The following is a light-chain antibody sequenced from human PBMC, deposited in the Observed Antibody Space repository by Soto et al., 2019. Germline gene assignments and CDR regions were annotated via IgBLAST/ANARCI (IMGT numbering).Light chain of an antibody. CDR1: QSVSRS. CDR3: QHRGNWPLT. J-gene: IGKJ4*01. CDR2: DAS. Sequence: EIVLTQSPATLSLSPWERATLSCRASQSVSRSLAWYQQKPGQAPRLLIYDASNRATGIPARFSGSGSGTDFTLTISSLEPEDFALYYCQHRGNWPLTFGGGTKVDNK. V-gene: IGKV3-11*01.